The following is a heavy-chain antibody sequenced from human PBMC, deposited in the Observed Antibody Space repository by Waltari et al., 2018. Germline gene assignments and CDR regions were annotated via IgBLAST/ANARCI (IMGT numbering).Heavy chain of an antibody. CDR3: AREGGSDAFDI. CDR1: GFTLSGYG. D-gene: IGHD3-10*01. Sequence: EVQLVESGGGLVQPGGSLRLSCAASGFTLSGYGRSGVRQAPGKGLGWVANIKQDGSEKYYVDSVKGRFTISRDNAKNSLYLQMNSLRAEDTAVYYCAREGGSDAFDIWGQGTMVTVSS. CDR2: IKQDGSEK. J-gene: IGHJ3*02. V-gene: IGHV3-7*01.